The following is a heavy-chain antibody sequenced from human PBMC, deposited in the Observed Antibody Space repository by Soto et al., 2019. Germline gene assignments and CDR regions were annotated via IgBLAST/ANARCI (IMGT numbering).Heavy chain of an antibody. CDR1: GVTFSSYW. V-gene: IGHV3-74*01. CDR2: INSAGSST. CDR3: ALSHTVTTDY. Sequence: GGSLRLSFVCSGVTFSSYWMHWVRQAPGKGLVWVSRINSAGSSTSYADSVKGRFTISRDNAKNTLYLQMNSLRAEDTAVYYCALSHTVTTDYWGQRTLVTVSS. J-gene: IGHJ4*02. D-gene: IGHD4-17*01.